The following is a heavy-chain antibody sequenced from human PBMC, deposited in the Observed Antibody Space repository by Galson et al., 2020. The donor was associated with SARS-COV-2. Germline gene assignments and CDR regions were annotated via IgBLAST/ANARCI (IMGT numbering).Heavy chain of an antibody. CDR3: VRDLPRSSSWAAFDY. Sequence: SETLSLTCTVSGYSISSGYYWGWIRQPPGKGLEWIGSIHHTGSTNDNPSLKSRVTISVDTSKNQFSLKLSSVTAADTAVYYCVRDLPRSSSWAAFDYWGQGTLVTVPS. J-gene: IGHJ4*02. D-gene: IGHD6-13*01. CDR2: IHHTGST. V-gene: IGHV4-38-2*02. CDR1: GYSISSGYY.